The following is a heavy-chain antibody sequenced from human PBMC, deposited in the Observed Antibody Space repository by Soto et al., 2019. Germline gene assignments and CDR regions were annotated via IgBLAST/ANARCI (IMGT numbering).Heavy chain of an antibody. J-gene: IGHJ6*03. CDR3: ARVNRDIVVVPAAMGSYYYYYMDV. CDR2: IWYDGSNK. Sequence: HPGGSLRLSCAASGFTFSSYGMHWVRQAPGKGLEWVAVIWYDGSNKYYADSVKGRFTISRDNSKNTLYLQMNSLRAEDTAVYYCARVNRDIVVVPAAMGSYYYYYMDVWGQGTTVTVSS. CDR1: GFTFSSYG. D-gene: IGHD2-2*01. V-gene: IGHV3-33*01.